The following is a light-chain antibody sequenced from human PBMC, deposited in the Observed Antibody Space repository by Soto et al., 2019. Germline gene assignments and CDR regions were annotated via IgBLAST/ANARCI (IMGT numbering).Light chain of an antibody. Sequence: DIQXXQSPSSLSAXXXXRVTITCQSSHDVSRNLNWFQQKPGEAPQLLIYDASNLERGVPSRFSGSGSGTDFTLTISSLQPEDVATYYCQQYNSMLSFGGGTEVEIK. V-gene: IGKV1-33*01. CDR1: HDVSRN. CDR2: DAS. CDR3: QQYNSMLS. J-gene: IGKJ4*01.